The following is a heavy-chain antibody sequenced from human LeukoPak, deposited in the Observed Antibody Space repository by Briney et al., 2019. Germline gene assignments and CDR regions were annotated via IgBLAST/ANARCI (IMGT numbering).Heavy chain of an antibody. Sequence: GASVKVSCKASGYTFTSYYMHWVRQAPGQGLEWMGIINPSGGSTSYAQKFQGRVTMTRDMSTSTVYMELSSLRSEDTAVYYCARDVALHYSSSVGFFDYWGQGTLVTVSS. CDR3: ARDVALHYSSSVGFFDY. CDR1: GYTFTSYY. J-gene: IGHJ4*02. V-gene: IGHV1-46*01. CDR2: INPSGGST. D-gene: IGHD6-6*01.